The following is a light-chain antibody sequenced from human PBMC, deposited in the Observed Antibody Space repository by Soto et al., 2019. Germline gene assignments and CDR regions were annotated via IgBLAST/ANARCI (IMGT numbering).Light chain of an antibody. J-gene: IGKJ1*01. CDR1: QSVSSW. CDR3: QQYNRYWT. Sequence: DIQMTQSPSTLSASVGDRVTITCRASQSVSSWLAWYQQKPGKATKVLIYDASSLESGVPSRFSGSGSGTEFTLPFSSLQPDVFATYYCQQYNRYWTFGKGTKV. CDR2: DAS. V-gene: IGKV1-5*01.